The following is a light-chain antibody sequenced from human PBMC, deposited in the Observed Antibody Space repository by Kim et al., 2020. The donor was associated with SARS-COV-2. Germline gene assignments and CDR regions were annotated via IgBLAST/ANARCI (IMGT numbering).Light chain of an antibody. CDR1: SLRSYY. CDR2: GKN. Sequence: SSELTQDPAVSVALGQTVRITCQGDSLRSYYATWYQQKPGQAPVVVIYGKNNRPSGIPDRFSGSSSGNTASLTITGAQAEDEADYYCKSRDSSGNHLVFGGGTQLTVL. J-gene: IGLJ3*02. V-gene: IGLV3-19*01. CDR3: KSRDSSGNHLV.